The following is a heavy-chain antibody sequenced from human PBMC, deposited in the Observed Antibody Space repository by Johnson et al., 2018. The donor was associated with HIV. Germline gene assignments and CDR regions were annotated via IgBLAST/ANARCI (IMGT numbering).Heavy chain of an antibody. CDR3: ARVGSGSYYARDAFDV. CDR2: IDSNGGGT. D-gene: IGHD3-10*01. CDR1: GFTFSNYA. V-gene: IGHV3-64*07. J-gene: IGHJ3*01. Sequence: VQLVESGGDLVQPGGSLRLSCVASGFTFSNYAMHWVRQAPGKGLEFVAAIDSNGGGTYYADSVQGRFTLSSDNSKNTLYLQMGSLRVEDMAVYYCARVGSGSYYARDAFDVWGQGTMVTVSS.